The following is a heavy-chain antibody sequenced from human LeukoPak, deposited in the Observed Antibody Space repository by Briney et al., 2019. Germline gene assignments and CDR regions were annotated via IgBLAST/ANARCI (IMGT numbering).Heavy chain of an antibody. D-gene: IGHD6-13*01. V-gene: IGHV3-23*05. CDR1: GFTFSAYA. Sequence: GGSLRLSCAASGFTFSAYAMTWVRQAPGKGLEWVSSIGSDNKPHYSESVKGRFAISRDNSKSMLFLQLNSLRAEDTAVYYCTGVSRSSWYDYWGQGTLVTVSS. J-gene: IGHJ4*02. CDR3: TGVSRSSWYDY. CDR2: IGSDNKP.